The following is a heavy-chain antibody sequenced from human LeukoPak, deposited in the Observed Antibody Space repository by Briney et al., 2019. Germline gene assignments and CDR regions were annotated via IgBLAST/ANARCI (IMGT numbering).Heavy chain of an antibody. CDR2: IYYSGST. D-gene: IGHD2-2*01. V-gene: IGHV4-39*02. CDR1: GGSISSSSYY. J-gene: IGHJ4*02. CDR3: ARFPAHQPIDY. Sequence: SETLSLTCTVSGGSISSSSYYWDWIRQPPGMGLEWIGSIYYSGSTYYNPSLKSRVTMSVDTSKNYFSLKLNSVTAAGTAVYFCARFPAHQPIDYWGQGTLVTVSS.